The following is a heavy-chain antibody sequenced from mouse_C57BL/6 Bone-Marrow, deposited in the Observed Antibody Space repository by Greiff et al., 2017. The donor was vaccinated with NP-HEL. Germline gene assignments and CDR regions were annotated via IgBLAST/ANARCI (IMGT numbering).Heavy chain of an antibody. CDR3: ARPRQLRLPAWFAY. V-gene: IGHV5-6*01. CDR2: ISSGGSYT. CDR1: GFTFSSYG. D-gene: IGHD3-2*02. Sequence: VESGGDLVKPGGSLKLSCAASGFTFSSYGMSWVRQTPDKRLEWVATISSGGSYTYYPDSVKGRFTISRDNAKNTLYLQMSSLKSEDTAMYYCARPRQLRLPAWFAYWGQGTLVTVSA. J-gene: IGHJ3*01.